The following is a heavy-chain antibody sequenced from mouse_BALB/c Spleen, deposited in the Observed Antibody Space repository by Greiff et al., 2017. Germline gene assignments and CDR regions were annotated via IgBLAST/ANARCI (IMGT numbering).Heavy chain of an antibody. Sequence: EVQLVESGGDLVKPGGSLKLSCAASGFTFSSYGMSWVRQTPDKRLEWVATISSGGSYTYYPDSVKGRFTISRDNAKNTLYLQMSSLKSEDTAMYYCARQTTATLMDYWGQGTSVTVSS. CDR1: GFTFSSYG. CDR2: ISSGGSYT. J-gene: IGHJ4*01. CDR3: ARQTTATLMDY. V-gene: IGHV5-6*01. D-gene: IGHD1-2*01.